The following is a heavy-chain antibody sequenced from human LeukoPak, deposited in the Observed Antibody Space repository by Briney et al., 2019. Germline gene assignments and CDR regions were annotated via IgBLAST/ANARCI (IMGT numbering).Heavy chain of an antibody. CDR3: ATDASARRYFYYGMDV. J-gene: IGHJ6*04. CDR2: FDPEDGET. CDR1: GDTLTQLS. V-gene: IGHV1-24*01. D-gene: IGHD3-16*01. Sequence: AASVKVSYKVSGDTLTQLSMHWVRHAPGKGLELIGGFDPEDGETIYAQKFQGRVTMTEDTSTNAAYMELSCLRCEDTAVYYCATDASARRYFYYGMDVWGKGTTVTVSS.